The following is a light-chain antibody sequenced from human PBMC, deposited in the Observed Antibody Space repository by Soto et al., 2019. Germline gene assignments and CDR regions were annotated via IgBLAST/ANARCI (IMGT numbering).Light chain of an antibody. Sequence: EIVLTQSPGTLSLSPGERATLSCRGSQSVSSSYLAWYQQKPGQAPRLLIYGASSRATGIPDRSSGSGSGTDFTLTISRLEPEDFAVYYCQQYGSSPDTFGQGTKVDIK. J-gene: IGKJ1*01. V-gene: IGKV3-20*01. CDR1: QSVSSSY. CDR3: QQYGSSPDT. CDR2: GAS.